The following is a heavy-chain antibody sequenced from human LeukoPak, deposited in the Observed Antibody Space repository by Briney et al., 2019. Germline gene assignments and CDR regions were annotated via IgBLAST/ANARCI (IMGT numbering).Heavy chain of an antibody. Sequence: PSETLSLTCTVSGGSISGHFWSWIRQPPGKGLEWIGEISHSGSTKYNPSLKSRVTISADKSKNYFSLKLNSVTAADTAVYYCARSRGWWYLDYWGQGTLVTVSS. V-gene: IGHV4-59*11. D-gene: IGHD6-19*01. J-gene: IGHJ4*02. CDR2: ISHSGST. CDR3: ARSRGWWYLDY. CDR1: GGSISGHF.